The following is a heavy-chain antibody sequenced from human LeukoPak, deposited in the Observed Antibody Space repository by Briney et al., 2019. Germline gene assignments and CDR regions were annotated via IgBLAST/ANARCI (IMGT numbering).Heavy chain of an antibody. CDR3: ATFALFGVINSYYFNY. V-gene: IGHV1-24*01. D-gene: IGHD3-3*01. CDR1: GYTLTDIS. Sequence: ASVKVSCKISGYTLTDISMHWVRQALGKGLEWMGGFDPKDGETLYAQKFQGRVTMTEDTSTDTAYLELSGLRSEDTAVYYCATFALFGVINSYYFNYWGQGTLVTVSS. J-gene: IGHJ4*02. CDR2: FDPKDGET.